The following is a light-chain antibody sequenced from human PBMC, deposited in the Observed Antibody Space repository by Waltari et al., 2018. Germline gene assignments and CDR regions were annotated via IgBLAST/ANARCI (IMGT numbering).Light chain of an antibody. CDR1: QAIAKY. CDR3: QQYYSVPQT. J-gene: IGKJ2*01. Sequence: ATRLTQSPSSLSASTGDIVTITCRASQAIAKYLAWYQLKPGKVPKLLIYAASTLQRRVPSRFTGSGSGTDFNITIAYLQSEDVATYYCQQYYSVPQTFGQGTKLEIK. V-gene: IGKV1-8*01. CDR2: AAS.